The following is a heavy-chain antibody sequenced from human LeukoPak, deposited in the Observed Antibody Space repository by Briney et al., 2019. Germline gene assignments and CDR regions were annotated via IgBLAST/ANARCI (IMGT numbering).Heavy chain of an antibody. CDR2: INPSGGST. Sequence: ASVKVSCKASGYTFTSYYMHWVRQAPGQGLEWMGIINPSGGSTSHAQKFQGRVTMTRDTSTSTVYMELSSLRSEDTAVYYCARTLVGATHFDYWGQGTLVTVSS. D-gene: IGHD1-26*01. CDR3: ARTLVGATHFDY. J-gene: IGHJ4*02. CDR1: GYTFTSYY. V-gene: IGHV1-46*01.